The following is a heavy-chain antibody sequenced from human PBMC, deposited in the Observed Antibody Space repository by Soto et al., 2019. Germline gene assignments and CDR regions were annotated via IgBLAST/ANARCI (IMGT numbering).Heavy chain of an antibody. CDR1: GFTFCSYS. CDR2: ISSSSSYI. J-gene: IGHJ5*02. D-gene: IGHD4-17*01. V-gene: IGHV3-21*01. Sequence: GGSLRLSCAASGFTFCSYSMNWVRQAPGKGLEWVSSISSSSSYIYYADSVKGRFTISRDNAKNSLYLQMNSLRAEDTAVYYCARTLFPSSTVTTRKEFDPWGQGTLVTVSS. CDR3: ARTLFPSSTVTTRKEFDP.